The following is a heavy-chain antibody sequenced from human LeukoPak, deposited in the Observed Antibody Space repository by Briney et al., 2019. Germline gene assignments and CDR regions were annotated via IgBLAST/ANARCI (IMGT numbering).Heavy chain of an antibody. CDR3: AKSNYYDSSGYYEFDY. V-gene: IGHV3-23*01. CDR1: GFTFSSYA. D-gene: IGHD3-22*01. Sequence: GGSLRLSCAASGFTFSSYAMSWVRQAPGKGLEWVSAISGSGGSTYYADSVKGRFTISRDNSKNTLYLQMNSLRAEDTAVYYCAKSNYYDSSGYYEFDYWGQGTLVTVPS. J-gene: IGHJ4*02. CDR2: ISGSGGST.